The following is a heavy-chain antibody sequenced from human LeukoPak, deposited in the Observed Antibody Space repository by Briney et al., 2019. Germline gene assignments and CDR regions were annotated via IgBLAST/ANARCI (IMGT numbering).Heavy chain of an antibody. V-gene: IGHV1-46*01. CDR3: ARDKAGAAALNWFDP. J-gene: IGHJ5*02. CDR2: INPSGGST. Sequence: GASVKVSCKASGYTFTSYYMHWVRQAPGQGLEWMGIINPSGGSTSYAQKFQGRVTMTRDMSTSTVYMELSSLRSEDTAVYYCARDKAGAAALNWFDPWGQGTLVTVSS. D-gene: IGHD6-13*01. CDR1: GYTFTSYY.